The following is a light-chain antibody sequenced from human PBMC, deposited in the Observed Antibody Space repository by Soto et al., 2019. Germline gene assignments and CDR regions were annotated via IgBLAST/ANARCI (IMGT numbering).Light chain of an antibody. J-gene: IGKJ2*01. CDR3: QQSYDTPLL. V-gene: IGKV1-39*01. CDR1: QSIGNF. Sequence: DIQLTQSPSSLSASMGDRVSITCRASQSIGNFLHWYQQKPGKTPKLLIYAASKLQSGVPSRFSGSGSGTDFTLTITSLQPEDFATYYCQQSYDTPLLFGQGTQLEIK. CDR2: AAS.